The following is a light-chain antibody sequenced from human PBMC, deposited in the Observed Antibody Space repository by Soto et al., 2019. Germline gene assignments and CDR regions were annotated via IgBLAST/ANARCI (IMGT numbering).Light chain of an antibody. J-gene: IGLJ1*01. CDR1: SSNAGAGYD. CDR2: RNT. Sequence: QSVLTQPPSVSGAPGQRVTISCTGSSSNAGAGYDVHWYQQLPGRAPKLLIYRNTNRPSGVSDRFSASKSGTSASLAITGLQAEDEADYYCQSYDSSLSGYVFGTGTKVT. V-gene: IGLV1-40*01. CDR3: QSYDSSLSGYV.